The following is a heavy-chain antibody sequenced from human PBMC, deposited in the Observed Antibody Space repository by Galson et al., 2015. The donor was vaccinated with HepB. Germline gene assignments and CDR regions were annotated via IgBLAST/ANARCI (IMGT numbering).Heavy chain of an antibody. CDR2: ISAYNGNT. Sequence: SVKVSCKASGYTFTSYGISWVRQAPGQGLEWMGWISAYNGNTNYAQKLQGRVTMTTDTSTSTAYMELRSLRSDDTAVYYCARHPTVTTYYYDSSGYYYFDYWGQGTLVTVSS. J-gene: IGHJ4*02. CDR3: ARHPTVTTYYYDSSGYYYFDY. D-gene: IGHD3-22*01. V-gene: IGHV1-18*01. CDR1: GYTFTSYG.